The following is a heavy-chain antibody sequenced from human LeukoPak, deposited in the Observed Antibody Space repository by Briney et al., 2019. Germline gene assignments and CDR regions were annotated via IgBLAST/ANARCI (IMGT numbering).Heavy chain of an antibody. J-gene: IGHJ4*02. CDR3: AKDMGYCSSTSCYTWLDY. V-gene: IGHV3-9*01. CDR2: ISWNSGSI. Sequence: GGSLRLSCAASGFTFDDYAMRWVRQAPGKGLEWVSGISWNSGSIGYADSVKGRFTISRDNAKNSLYLQMNSLRAEDTALYYCAKDMGYCSSTSCYTWLDYWGQGTLVTVSS. D-gene: IGHD2-2*02. CDR1: GFTFDDYA.